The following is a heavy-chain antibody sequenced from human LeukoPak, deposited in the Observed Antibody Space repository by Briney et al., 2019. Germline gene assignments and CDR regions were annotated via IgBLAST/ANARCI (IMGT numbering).Heavy chain of an antibody. CDR2: INPNSGGT. V-gene: IGHV1-2*07. J-gene: IGHJ4*02. D-gene: IGHD6-13*01. CDR3: ARSRIGSSSDY. Sequence: ASVKVSFKASGYTFTGYNMHWVRQAPGQGLEWMGGINPNSGGTNYAHTFQGRVTMTRDTSISTAYMELSRLRSDDTAVYYCARSRIGSSSDYWGQGTLVTVSS. CDR1: GYTFTGYN.